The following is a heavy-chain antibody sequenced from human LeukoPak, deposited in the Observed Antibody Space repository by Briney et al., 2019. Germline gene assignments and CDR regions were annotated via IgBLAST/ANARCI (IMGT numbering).Heavy chain of an antibody. V-gene: IGHV3-20*04. CDR1: GLTFDDYD. CDR2: INWNGGST. Sequence: GGSLRLSCAASGLTFDDYDMSWVRQAPGKGLEWVSGINWNGGSTGYADSVKGRFTISRDNAKNSLYLQMNSLRAEDTSVYYCARVGSTDSPHAFDIWGQGTMVTVSS. J-gene: IGHJ3*02. CDR3: ARVGSTDSPHAFDI. D-gene: IGHD2-21*02.